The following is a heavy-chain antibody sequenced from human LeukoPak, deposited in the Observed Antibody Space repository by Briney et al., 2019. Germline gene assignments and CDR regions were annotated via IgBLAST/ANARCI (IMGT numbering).Heavy chain of an antibody. Sequence: GGSLRLSCAASGFTFSSYGMHWVRQAPGKGLEWVAFIRYDGSNKYYADSVKGRFTISRDNSKNTLYLQMNSLRAEDTAVYYCAKEYYDFWSGYLSFDYWGQGTLVTVSS. CDR1: GFTFSSYG. J-gene: IGHJ4*02. CDR2: IRYDGSNK. V-gene: IGHV3-30*02. D-gene: IGHD3-3*01. CDR3: AKEYYDFWSGYLSFDY.